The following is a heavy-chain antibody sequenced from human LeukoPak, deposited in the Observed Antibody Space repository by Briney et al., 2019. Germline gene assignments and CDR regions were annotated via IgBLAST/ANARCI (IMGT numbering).Heavy chain of an antibody. V-gene: IGHV3-64*01. Sequence: GGSLRLSCAASGFTFSNYAMHWVRQAPGKGLEYVSAISSNGGSTYYANSVKGRFTISRDNSKNTLYLQMGSLRAEDMAVYYCARAWTSSSWPTNYYGMDVWGQGTTVTVSS. CDR3: ARAWTSSSWPTNYYGMDV. D-gene: IGHD6-13*01. J-gene: IGHJ6*02. CDR2: ISSNGGST. CDR1: GFTFSNYA.